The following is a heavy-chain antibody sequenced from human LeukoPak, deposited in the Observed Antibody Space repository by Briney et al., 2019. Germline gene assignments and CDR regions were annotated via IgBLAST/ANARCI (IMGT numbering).Heavy chain of an antibody. V-gene: IGHV1-18*01. CDR2: ISAYNGNT. CDR1: GYTFTSYG. J-gene: IGHJ6*02. Sequence: ASVKVSCKASGYTFTSYGISWVRQAPGQGLEWMGWISAYNGNTNYAQKLQGRVTMTTDTPTSTAYMELRSLRSDDTAVYYCASNPSFYDSSGYYSSYYYYGMDVWGQGTTVTVSS. CDR3: ASNPSFYDSSGYYSSYYYYGMDV. D-gene: IGHD3-22*01.